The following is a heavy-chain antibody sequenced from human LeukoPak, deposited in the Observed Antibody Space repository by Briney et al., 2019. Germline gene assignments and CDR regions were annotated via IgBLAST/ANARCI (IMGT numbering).Heavy chain of an antibody. Sequence: WASVKVSCKASGYTFTGYYMHWVRQAPGQGLEWMGWINPNSGGTNYAQKFQGRVTMTRDTSISTAYMELSRLRSDDTAVYYCARDETSVQARYYDILTGYYRGQNFDYWGQGTLVTVSS. CDR1: GYTFTGYY. CDR2: INPNSGGT. CDR3: ARDETSVQARYYDILTGYYRGQNFDY. V-gene: IGHV1-2*02. D-gene: IGHD3-9*01. J-gene: IGHJ4*02.